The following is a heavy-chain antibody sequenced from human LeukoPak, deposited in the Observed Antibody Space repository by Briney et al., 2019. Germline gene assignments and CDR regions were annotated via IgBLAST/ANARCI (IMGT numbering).Heavy chain of an antibody. D-gene: IGHD3-9*01. CDR3: AKDGDILTGYYKLWYYYYYMDV. V-gene: IGHV3-20*04. Sequence: PGGSLRLSCAASGFTFDDYGMSWVRQAPGKGLEWVSGINWNGGSTGYADSVKGRFTISRDNSKNTLYLQMNSLRAEDTAVYYCAKDGDILTGYYKLWYYYYYMDVWGKGTTVTISS. CDR1: GFTFDDYG. CDR2: INWNGGST. J-gene: IGHJ6*03.